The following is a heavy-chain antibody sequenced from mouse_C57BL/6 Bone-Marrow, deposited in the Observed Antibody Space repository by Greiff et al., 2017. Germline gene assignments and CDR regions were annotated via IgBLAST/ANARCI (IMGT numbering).Heavy chain of an antibody. V-gene: IGHV6-6*01. CDR2: IRNKANNHAT. Sequence: VQLKESGGGLVQPGGSMKLSCAASGFTFSDAWMDWVRQSPEKGLEWVAEIRNKANNHATYYAESVKGRFTISRDDSKSSVYLQMNSLRAADTGIYYCTAYYSNYVRAMDYWGQGTSVTVSS. D-gene: IGHD2-5*01. CDR1: GFTFSDAW. CDR3: TAYYSNYVRAMDY. J-gene: IGHJ4*01.